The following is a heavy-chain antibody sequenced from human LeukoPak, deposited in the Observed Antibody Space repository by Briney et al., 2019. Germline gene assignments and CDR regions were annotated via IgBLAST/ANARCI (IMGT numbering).Heavy chain of an antibody. Sequence: HGEPLNISCKASGYSFTSYWIGWLRQIPGKGLDWMGIFYPGDSDTTSRPSFQVQVTISADKSISTAYLQWSSLKASDTAMYYCARTPWMEGSSGPTTNWFDPWGQGTLVTVSS. D-gene: IGHD6-19*01. V-gene: IGHV5-51*01. CDR2: FYPGDSDT. CDR3: ARTPWMEGSSGPTTNWFDP. J-gene: IGHJ5*02. CDR1: GYSFTSYW.